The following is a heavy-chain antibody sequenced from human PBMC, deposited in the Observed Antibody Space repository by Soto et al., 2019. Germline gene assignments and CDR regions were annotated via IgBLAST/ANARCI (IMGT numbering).Heavy chain of an antibody. CDR2: IYYSGST. CDR1: GGSISSYY. J-gene: IGHJ6*02. Sequence: QVQLQESGPGLVKPSETLSLTCTVSGGSISSYYWSWIRQPPGKGLEWIGYIYYSGSTNYNPSLKSRGTISVETSKNQFSLKLSSVTAADTAVYYCARSLSGYYYYYGMDVWGQGTTVTVSS. D-gene: IGHD1-26*01. CDR3: ARSLSGYYYYYGMDV. V-gene: IGHV4-59*01.